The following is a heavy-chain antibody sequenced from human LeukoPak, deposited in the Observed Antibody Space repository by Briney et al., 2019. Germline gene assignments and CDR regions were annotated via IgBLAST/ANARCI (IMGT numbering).Heavy chain of an antibody. CDR1: GFTFSSYT. CDR3: AKDRCSNGIGCYYYYMEV. CDR2: IQYDRTNE. J-gene: IGHJ6*03. Sequence: GGSLRLSCAASGFTFSSYTMNWVRQAPGKGLEWVAYIQYDRTNEQYAHSVKGRFRISRDNSNNILYLQMNSLRTEDTAVYYCAKDRCSNGIGCYYYYMEVWGKGTTVTISS. D-gene: IGHD2-8*01. V-gene: IGHV3-30*02.